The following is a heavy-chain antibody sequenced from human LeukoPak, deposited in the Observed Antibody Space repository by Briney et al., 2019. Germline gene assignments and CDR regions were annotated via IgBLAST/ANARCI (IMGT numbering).Heavy chain of an antibody. Sequence: GESLKISCKGSGHSFTSYWIGWVRQMPGKGLEWMGIIYPGDSDTRYSPSFLGQVTISADKSISTAYLQWSSLKASDTAMYYCARQGLYDFWSGYAYYFDYWGQGTLVTVSS. CDR1: GHSFTSYW. D-gene: IGHD3-3*01. V-gene: IGHV5-51*01. CDR2: IYPGDSDT. J-gene: IGHJ4*02. CDR3: ARQGLYDFWSGYAYYFDY.